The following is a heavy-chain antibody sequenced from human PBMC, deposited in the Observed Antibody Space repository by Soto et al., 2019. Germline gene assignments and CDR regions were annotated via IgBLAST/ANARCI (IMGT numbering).Heavy chain of an antibody. Sequence: EASVKVSCKASGYTFTGYYMHWVRQAPGQGLEWMGWINPNSGGTNYAQKFQGWVTMTRDTSISTAYMELSRLRSDDTAVYYCARGCSSTSCYGYYYYYYMDVWGKGTTVTVSS. CDR3: ARGCSSTSCYGYYYYYYMDV. D-gene: IGHD2-2*01. CDR2: INPNSGGT. V-gene: IGHV1-2*04. CDR1: GYTFTGYY. J-gene: IGHJ6*03.